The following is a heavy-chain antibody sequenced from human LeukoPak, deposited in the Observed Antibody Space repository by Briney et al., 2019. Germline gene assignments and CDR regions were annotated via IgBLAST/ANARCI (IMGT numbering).Heavy chain of an antibody. CDR3: ARDSGAMCGCFDS. J-gene: IGHJ5*01. CDR1: EFTFSGYE. V-gene: IGHV3-48*03. D-gene: IGHD1-26*01. Sequence: GGSLRLSCVASEFTFSGYEMNWVRQAPGKGLEWVSYISSSGTTISYADSVKGRFTVSRDNAKNSLYLQMNSLRAEDTAVYYCARDSGAMCGCFDSWGQGTLVTVSS. CDR2: ISSSGTTI.